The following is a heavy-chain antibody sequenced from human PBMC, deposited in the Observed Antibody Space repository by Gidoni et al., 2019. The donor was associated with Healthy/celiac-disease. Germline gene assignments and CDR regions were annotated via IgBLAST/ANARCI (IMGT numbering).Heavy chain of an antibody. D-gene: IGHD4-17*01. J-gene: IGHJ2*01. CDR3: ARDHRGGDYLTYWYFDL. Sequence: GGSTYYADSVKGRFTISRDNSKNTLYLQMNSLRAEDTAVYYCARDHRGGDYLTYWYFDLWGRVTLVTVSS. CDR2: GGST. V-gene: IGHV3-53*01.